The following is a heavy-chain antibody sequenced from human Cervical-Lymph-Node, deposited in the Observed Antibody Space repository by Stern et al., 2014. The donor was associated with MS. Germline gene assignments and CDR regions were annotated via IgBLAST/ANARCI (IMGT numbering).Heavy chain of an antibody. J-gene: IGHJ4*02. CDR1: GGSIRSYY. V-gene: IGHV4-59*01. CDR3: ARATDILTGHYPYYLDY. CDR2: IYYSAST. Sequence: QLQLQESGAGLVKPSETLSLTCSVSGGSIRSYYWSWVRQPPGKGLEWIGYIYYSASTTYTPSLKSRVTISVDTSKNQSSLKLSPVTAADTAVYYCARATDILTGHYPYYLDYWGQGTRVTVSS. D-gene: IGHD3-9*01.